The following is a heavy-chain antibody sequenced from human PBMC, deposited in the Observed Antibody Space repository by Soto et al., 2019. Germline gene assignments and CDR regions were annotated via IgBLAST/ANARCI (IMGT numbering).Heavy chain of an antibody. V-gene: IGHV3-73*02. Sequence: EVQLVESGGGLVQPGGSLKLSCAASGFSISGSAMHWVRQASGKGLEWVGRIRSKSNSYATAYAASVKGRFTISRDDSKNTAYLQMISLKTEDTAVYYCTRSVTGTTAHFYYWGQGTLVTVSS. J-gene: IGHJ4*02. D-gene: IGHD1-7*01. CDR1: GFSISGSA. CDR3: TRSVTGTTAHFYY. CDR2: IRSKSNSYAT.